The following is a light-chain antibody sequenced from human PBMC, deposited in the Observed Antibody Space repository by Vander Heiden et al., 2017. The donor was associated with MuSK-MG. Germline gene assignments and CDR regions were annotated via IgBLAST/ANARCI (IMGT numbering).Light chain of an antibody. J-gene: IGKJ4*01. Sequence: MQMTQSPPTLSASVGDRVTITCRASQSISSWLAWYQQKPGKAPKVLIYRACSLESGVPSRFSGRGSGTEFTLTSSSLQPDDLTTYYCQQDKCFSDITFGGGTKVEIK. V-gene: IGKV1-5*03. CDR2: RAC. CDR1: QSISSW. CDR3: QQDKCFSDIT.